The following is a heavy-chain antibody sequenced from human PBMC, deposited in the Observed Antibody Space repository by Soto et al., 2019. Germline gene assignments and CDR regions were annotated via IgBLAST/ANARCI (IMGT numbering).Heavy chain of an antibody. V-gene: IGHV1-69*01. Sequence: QVQLVQSGAEVKEPGSSVNVSCKASGGTFSSYGVSWVRQAPGQGLEWLGGIIPMFGTSYYAQKFLGRVTITAEGSTSPAYMELISLSSEDTAVYYCTRDSAQMTTGDYDHEAFDLWGQGTLVTGSS. D-gene: IGHD3-9*01. CDR2: IIPMFGTS. J-gene: IGHJ3*01. CDR3: TRDSAQMTTGDYDHEAFDL. CDR1: GGTFSSYG.